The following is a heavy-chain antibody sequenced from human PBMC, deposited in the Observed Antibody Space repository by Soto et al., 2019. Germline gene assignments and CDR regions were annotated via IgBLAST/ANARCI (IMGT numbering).Heavy chain of an antibody. Sequence: SETLSLTCTVSGDSISSYYWSWIRQPPGKGLEWIGYIHYSGGTNYNPSLKSRVTISVDTSKNQFSLRLSSVTAADTAVYYCARHEPLHSYYDYRGQGTLVTVS. CDR1: GDSISSYY. J-gene: IGHJ4*02. CDR3: ARHEPLHSYYDY. CDR2: IHYSGGT. V-gene: IGHV4-59*08. D-gene: IGHD4-4*01.